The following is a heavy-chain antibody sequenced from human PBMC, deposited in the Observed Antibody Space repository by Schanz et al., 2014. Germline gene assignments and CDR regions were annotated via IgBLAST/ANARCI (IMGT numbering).Heavy chain of an antibody. Sequence: QVQLVQSGADVKKPGSSVRVSCKASGGTFSRLTFSWVRQAPGQGLEWMGRVIPILGVTHYAQKFQGRVTITADKSTTTAYMELNSLNSDYTAVYYCARDQSPYTNSSDVRYFDYWGQGSLXTVSS. J-gene: IGHJ4*02. CDR3: ARDQSPYTNSSDVRYFDY. CDR2: VIPILGVT. V-gene: IGHV1-69*08. CDR1: GGTFSRLT. D-gene: IGHD6-6*01.